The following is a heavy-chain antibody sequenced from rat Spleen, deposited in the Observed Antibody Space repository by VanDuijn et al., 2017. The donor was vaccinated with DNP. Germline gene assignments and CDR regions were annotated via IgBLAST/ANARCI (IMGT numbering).Heavy chain of an antibody. CDR1: GFTFSDFN. CDR3: ARHVLPLRVWDY. D-gene: IGHD1-4*01. V-gene: IGHV5-7*01. Sequence: EVQLVESGGGVVQPGRSLKLSCAASGFTFSDFNMAWVRQAPKKGLEWVATIIYDGSISYYGDSVKGRFTISRDNAKSTLYLQMNSLRSEDMATYYCARHVLPLRVWDYWGQGVMVTVSS. CDR2: IIYDGSIS. J-gene: IGHJ2*01.